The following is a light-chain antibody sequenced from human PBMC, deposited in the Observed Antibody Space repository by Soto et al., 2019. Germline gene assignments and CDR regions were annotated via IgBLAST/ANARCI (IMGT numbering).Light chain of an antibody. Sequence: DIQMTQSPSTLSASVGDRVTITCRASQSISSWLAWYQQKPGKAPKLLIYKASSLGGGVPSRFSGSGSGTEFTLTISSLQPDDFATYYCQQYNSPPLTFGGGTKVEIK. CDR1: QSISSW. CDR3: QQYNSPPLT. CDR2: KAS. V-gene: IGKV1-5*03. J-gene: IGKJ4*01.